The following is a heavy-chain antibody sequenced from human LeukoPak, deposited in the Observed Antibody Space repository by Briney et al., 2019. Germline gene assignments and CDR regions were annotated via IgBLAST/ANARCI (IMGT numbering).Heavy chain of an antibody. CDR1: GGSFSNYG. CDR2: IIPMFGTP. Sequence: SVKVSCRASGGSFSNYGISWVRQAPGHGLEWMGGIIPMFGTPNYAQKFRDRVTITRDTSASTAYMELSSLRSEDTAVYYCATNHAQNAFDIWGQGTMVTVSP. D-gene: IGHD1-14*01. J-gene: IGHJ3*02. V-gene: IGHV1-69*05. CDR3: ATNHAQNAFDI.